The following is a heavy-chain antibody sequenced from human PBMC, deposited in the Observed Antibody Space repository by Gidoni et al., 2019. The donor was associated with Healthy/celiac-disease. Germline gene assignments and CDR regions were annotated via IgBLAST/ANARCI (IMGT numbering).Heavy chain of an antibody. CDR1: GFTFSSYG. J-gene: IGHJ5*02. CDR2: IAYDGRNK. V-gene: IGHV3-30*18. Sequence: QVQLVESGGCVVQPGRSLRLSCAASGFTFSSYGMHWVRQAPGKGLEWVAVIAYDGRNKYYADSVKGRFTISRDNSKNTLYLQMNSLRAEDTAVYYCAKDYVTMVRGVVFWFDPWGQGTLVTVSS. CDR3: AKDYVTMVRGVVFWFDP. D-gene: IGHD3-10*01.